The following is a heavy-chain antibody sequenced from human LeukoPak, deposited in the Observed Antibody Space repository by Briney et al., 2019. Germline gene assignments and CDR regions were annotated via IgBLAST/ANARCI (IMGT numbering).Heavy chain of an antibody. CDR1: GFTFSSYA. D-gene: IGHD5-12*01. CDR3: AKSSRGGYPPQDAFDI. J-gene: IGHJ3*02. Sequence: GGSLRLSCAASGFTFSSYAMSWVRQAPGKGLEWVSGISWNSGSIGYADSVKGRFTISRDNAKNSLYLQMNSLRAEDTALYYCAKSSRGGYPPQDAFDIWGQGTMVTVSS. V-gene: IGHV3-9*01. CDR2: ISWNSGSI.